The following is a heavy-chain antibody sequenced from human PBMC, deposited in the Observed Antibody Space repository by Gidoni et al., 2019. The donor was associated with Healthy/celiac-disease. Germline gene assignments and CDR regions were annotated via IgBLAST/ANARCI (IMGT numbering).Heavy chain of an antibody. CDR3: AREIVVVVAATPALDY. V-gene: IGHV3-7*05. CDR2: IKQDGSEK. CDR1: GFTFSSYW. D-gene: IGHD2-15*01. J-gene: IGHJ4*02. Sequence: EVQLVESGGGLVQPGGSLRLSCAASGFTFSSYWMSWVRQAPGKGLEWVANIKQDGSEKYYVDSVKGRFTISRDNAKNSLYLQMNSLRAEDTAVYYCAREIVVVVAATPALDYWGQGTLVTVSS.